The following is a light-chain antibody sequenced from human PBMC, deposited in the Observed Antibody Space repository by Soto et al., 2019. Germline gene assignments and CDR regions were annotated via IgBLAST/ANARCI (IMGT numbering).Light chain of an antibody. J-gene: IGLJ1*01. CDR1: SSDVGSCNL. Sequence: QSALTRPASVSASPGQSITIPCTGTSSDVGSCNLVSWFQQHPGKVPKLLIYEGTKRPSGLSDRFSGSKSGTTASLTISGLQAEDEAHYYCYSYAGENLYVFGTGTKVTVL. V-gene: IGLV2-23*01. CDR2: EGT. CDR3: YSYAGENLYV.